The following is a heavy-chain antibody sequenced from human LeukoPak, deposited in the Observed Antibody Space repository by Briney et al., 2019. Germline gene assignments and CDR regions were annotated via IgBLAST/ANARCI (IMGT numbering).Heavy chain of an antibody. CDR3: TTVLSSNRYNPSDY. Sequence: GGSLRLSCAASGFTFSRYWMHWVRQAPGKGLMWVSRISPDGSTTLYADSVKGRFTISRDNAKNTLYLQMNSLGAEDTAVYYSTTVLSSNRYNPSDYWGQGTLVTVSS. CDR1: GFTFSRYW. D-gene: IGHD6-13*01. V-gene: IGHV3-74*03. CDR2: ISPDGSTT. J-gene: IGHJ4*02.